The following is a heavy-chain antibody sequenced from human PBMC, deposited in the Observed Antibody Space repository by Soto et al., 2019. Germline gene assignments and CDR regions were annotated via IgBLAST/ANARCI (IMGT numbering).Heavy chain of an antibody. CDR2: ISYDGSNK. J-gene: IGHJ4*02. Sequence: PGGSLRLSCAASGFTFSSYGMHWVRQAPGKGLEWVAVISYDGSNKYYADSVKGRFTISRDNSKNTLYLQMNSLRAEDTAVYYCAKDGIAYCGGDCYPDYWGQGTLVTVSS. CDR3: AKDGIAYCGGDCYPDY. D-gene: IGHD2-21*02. CDR1: GFTFSSYG. V-gene: IGHV3-30*18.